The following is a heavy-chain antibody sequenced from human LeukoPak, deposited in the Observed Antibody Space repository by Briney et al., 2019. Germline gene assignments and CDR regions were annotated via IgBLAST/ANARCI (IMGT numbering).Heavy chain of an antibody. CDR1: GGSFSGYY. CDR2: INHSGST. CDR3: ARGSAGSGSEGGDY. J-gene: IGHJ4*02. V-gene: IGHV4-34*01. Sequence: SETLSLTCAVYGGSFSGYYWSWIRQPPGKGLEWIGEINHSGSTNYNPSLKSRVTISVDTSKNQFSLKLSSVTAADTAVYYCARGSAGSGSEGGDYWGQGTLVTVSS. D-gene: IGHD1-26*01.